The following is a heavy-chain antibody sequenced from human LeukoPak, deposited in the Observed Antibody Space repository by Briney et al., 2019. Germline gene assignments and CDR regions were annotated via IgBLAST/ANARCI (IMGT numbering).Heavy chain of an antibody. Sequence: SGGSLRLSCAASGFTFDDYAMHWVRQAPGKGLEWVSGISWNSGSIGYADSVKGRFTISRDNAKNSLYLQMNSLRAEDTALYYCAKSSSSSDYYYYYMDVWDKGTTVTFSS. CDR1: GFTFDDYA. J-gene: IGHJ6*03. D-gene: IGHD6-6*01. CDR2: ISWNSGSI. V-gene: IGHV3-9*01. CDR3: AKSSSSSDYYYYYMDV.